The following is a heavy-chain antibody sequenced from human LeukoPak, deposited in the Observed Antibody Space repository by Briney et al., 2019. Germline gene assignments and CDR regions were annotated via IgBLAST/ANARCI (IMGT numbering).Heavy chain of an antibody. CDR1: GGSISSYY. J-gene: IGHJ5*02. Sequence: SETLSLTCTVSGGSISSYYWSWIRQPPGKGLVWIGYIYYSGSTNYNPSLKSRVTISVDTSKNQFSLKLSSVTAADTAVYYCARAGGGYDYDWFDPWGQGTLVTVSS. V-gene: IGHV4-59*01. CDR2: IYYSGST. D-gene: IGHD5-12*01. CDR3: ARAGGGYDYDWFDP.